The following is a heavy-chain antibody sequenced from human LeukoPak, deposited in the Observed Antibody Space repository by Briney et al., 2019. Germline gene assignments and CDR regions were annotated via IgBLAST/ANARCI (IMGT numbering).Heavy chain of an antibody. Sequence: PETLSLTCAVYVGSFSGYYWSWIRQPPGKGREWSGEINHSGSTNYKPSLKSRVTISVDTSKNQFSLKLSAVTAADTAVYYCASVLWFGELIIDYWGQGTLVTVSS. D-gene: IGHD3-10*01. CDR2: INHSGST. V-gene: IGHV4-34*01. J-gene: IGHJ4*02. CDR3: ASVLWFGELIIDY. CDR1: VGSFSGYY.